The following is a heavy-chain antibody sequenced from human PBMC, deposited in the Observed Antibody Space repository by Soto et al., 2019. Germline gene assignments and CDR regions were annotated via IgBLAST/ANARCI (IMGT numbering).Heavy chain of an antibody. Sequence: SVKVSCKASGGTSSSYAISWVRQAPGQGLEWMGGIIPIFGTANYAQKFQGRVTITADESTSTAYMELSSLRSEDTAVYYCARDRGYDRTLDYWGQGTLVTVSS. CDR3: ARDRGYDRTLDY. CDR1: GGTSSSYA. D-gene: IGHD5-12*01. CDR2: IIPIFGTA. J-gene: IGHJ4*02. V-gene: IGHV1-69*13.